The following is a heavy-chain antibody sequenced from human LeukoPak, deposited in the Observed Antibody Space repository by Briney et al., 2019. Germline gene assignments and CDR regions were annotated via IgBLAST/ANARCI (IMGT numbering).Heavy chain of an antibody. J-gene: IGHJ4*02. CDR2: ISYSGST. CDR3: ARRARLGSDYGDYFDY. D-gene: IGHD4-17*01. V-gene: IGHV4-59*08. Sequence: SETLSLTCTVSGGSISSYYWSWIRQPPGKGLEWIGYISYSGSTTYNPSLKSRVAISADTSKNQFSLKLSSVTAADTAVYYRARRARLGSDYGDYFDYWGQGTLVTVSS. CDR1: GGSISSYY.